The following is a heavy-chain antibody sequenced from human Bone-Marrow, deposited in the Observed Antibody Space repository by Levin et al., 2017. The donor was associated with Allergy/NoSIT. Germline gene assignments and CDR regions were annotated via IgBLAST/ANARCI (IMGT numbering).Heavy chain of an antibody. Sequence: SCAASGFTFSSYAMSWVRQAPGKGLEWVSAISGSGGSTYYADSVKGRFTISRDNSKNTLYLQMNSLRAEDTAVYYCAKDEQPATDIVLMVYAYYYYDYGMDVWGQGTTVTVSS. J-gene: IGHJ6*02. V-gene: IGHV3-23*01. CDR3: AKDEQPATDIVLMVYAYYYYDYGMDV. D-gene: IGHD2-8*01. CDR2: ISGSGGST. CDR1: GFTFSSYA.